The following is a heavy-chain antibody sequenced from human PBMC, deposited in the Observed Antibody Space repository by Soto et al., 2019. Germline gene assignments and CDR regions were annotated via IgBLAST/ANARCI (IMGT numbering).Heavy chain of an antibody. V-gene: IGHV4-4*07. J-gene: IGHJ4*02. D-gene: IGHD3-3*01. Sequence: RKGLEWCGRIYTSGSTNYNPSLKSRVTMSVDTSKNQFSLKLSSVTAADTAVYYCAGSITIFGVVTNPFDYWGQGTLVTVSS. CDR2: IYTSGST. CDR3: AGSITIFGVVTNPFDY.